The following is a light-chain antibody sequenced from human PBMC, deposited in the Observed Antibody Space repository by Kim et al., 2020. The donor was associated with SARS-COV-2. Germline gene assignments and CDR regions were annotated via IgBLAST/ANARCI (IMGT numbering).Light chain of an antibody. Sequence: MSPGERVTLSCRASPSVISHLAWYQQNPGQAPRLLIYDASTRATGLPARFSGSGSGTEFTLTISSLQSEDFAVYYCQQYFGWPLTFGGGTKVDIK. J-gene: IGKJ4*01. CDR2: DAS. CDR3: QQYFGWPLT. CDR1: PSVISH. V-gene: IGKV3-15*01.